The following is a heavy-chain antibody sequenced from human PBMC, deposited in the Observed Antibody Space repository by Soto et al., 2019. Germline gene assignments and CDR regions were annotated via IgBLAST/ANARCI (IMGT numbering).Heavy chain of an antibody. CDR3: AGGIGWESDL. D-gene: IGHD6-19*01. CDR1: GFTFGDYW. CDR2: IKQDGSEK. J-gene: IGHJ5*02. Sequence: EVQLVESGGGLVQPGGSLRLSCAASGFTFGDYWMNWVRQAPGKGLEWVANIKQDGSEKNYVDSVKGRFTISRDNARNSLYLQMNSLRVADTAVYFCAGGIGWESDLWDPGTHVTVSS. V-gene: IGHV3-7*05.